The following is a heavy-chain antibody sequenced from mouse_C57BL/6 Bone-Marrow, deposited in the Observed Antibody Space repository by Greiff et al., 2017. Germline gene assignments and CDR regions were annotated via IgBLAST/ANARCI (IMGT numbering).Heavy chain of an antibody. CDR1: GYAFSSSW. CDR2: IYPGDGDT. D-gene: IGHD1-1*01. J-gene: IGHJ1*03. V-gene: IGHV1-82*01. Sequence: QVQLQQSGPELVKPGASVKISCKASGYAFSSSWMNWVKQRPGKGLEWIGRIYPGDGDTNYNGKFKGKATLPADKSSSTAYMQLSSLTSEDSAVYFCASPLITTVVDWYFDVWGTGTTVTVSA. CDR3: ASPLITTVVDWYFDV.